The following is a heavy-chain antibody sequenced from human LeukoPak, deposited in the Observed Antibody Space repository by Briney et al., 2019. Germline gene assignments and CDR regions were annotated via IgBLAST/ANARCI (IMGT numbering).Heavy chain of an antibody. V-gene: IGHV1-2*02. Sequence: ASVKVSCKASGYTFTGYYMHWVRQAPGQGLEWMGWINPNSGGTNYAQKFQGRVTVTRDTSISTAYMELSRLRSDGTAVYYCARGAGYEAMRCVDYWGQGTLVTVSS. J-gene: IGHJ4*02. CDR1: GYTFTGYY. D-gene: IGHD5-12*01. CDR2: INPNSGGT. CDR3: ARGAGYEAMRCVDY.